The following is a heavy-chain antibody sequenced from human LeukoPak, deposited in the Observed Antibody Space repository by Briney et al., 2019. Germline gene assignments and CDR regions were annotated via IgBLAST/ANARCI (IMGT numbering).Heavy chain of an antibody. CDR3: ARAEKHCSGGSCYSEVEWDY. Sequence: ASVKVSCKASGYTFTSYYMHWVRQAPGQGLEWMGIINPSGGSTSYAQKFQGRVTMTRDMSTSTVYMELSSLRSEDTAVYYCARAEKHCSGGSCYSEVEWDYWGQGTLVTVSS. V-gene: IGHV1-46*01. J-gene: IGHJ4*02. D-gene: IGHD2-15*01. CDR2: INPSGGST. CDR1: GYTFTSYY.